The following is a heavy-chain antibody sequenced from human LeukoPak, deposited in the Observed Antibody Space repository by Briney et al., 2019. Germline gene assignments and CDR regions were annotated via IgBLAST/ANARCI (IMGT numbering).Heavy chain of an antibody. Sequence: SETLSLTCAVYGGSFSGYYWSWIRQPPGKGLEWIGEINHSGSTNYNSSLKSRVTISVDTSKNQFSLKLSSVTAADTAVYYCARVYKWGYQLLYYFDYWGRGTLVTVSS. J-gene: IGHJ4*02. D-gene: IGHD2-2*01. CDR1: GGSFSGYY. CDR3: ARVYKWGYQLLYYFDY. CDR2: INHSGST. V-gene: IGHV4-34*01.